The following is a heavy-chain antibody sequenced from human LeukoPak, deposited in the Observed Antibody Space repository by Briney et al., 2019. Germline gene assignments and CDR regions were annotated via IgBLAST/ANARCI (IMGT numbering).Heavy chain of an antibody. D-gene: IGHD3-22*01. J-gene: IGHJ4*02. Sequence: GGSLRLSCAASGFTFGSYAMSWVRQAPGKGLEWVSAISGSGGSTYYADSVKGRFTISRDNSKNTLYLQMNSLGAEDTAVYYCAKVTRIYDSSGYYYYFDYWGQGTLVTVSS. CDR2: ISGSGGST. V-gene: IGHV3-23*01. CDR3: AKVTRIYDSSGYYYYFDY. CDR1: GFTFGSYA.